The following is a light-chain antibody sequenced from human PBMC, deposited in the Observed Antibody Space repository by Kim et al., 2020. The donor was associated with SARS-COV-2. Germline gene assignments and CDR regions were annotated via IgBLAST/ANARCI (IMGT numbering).Light chain of an antibody. CDR2: GAS. J-gene: IGKJ2*01. CDR1: QSVGRS. CDR3: QQYDKWPPYT. V-gene: IGKV3-15*01. Sequence: VVMTQSPATLSVSPGERVTLSCKASQSVGRSLAWYQQKSGQPPRLLIYGASTRATGVPAWFSGSGSGTDFTLTISSLQSEDLAVYYCQQYDKWPPYTFGQGTKLEIK.